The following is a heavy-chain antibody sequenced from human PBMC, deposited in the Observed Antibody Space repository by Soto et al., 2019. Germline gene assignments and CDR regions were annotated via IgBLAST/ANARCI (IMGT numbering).Heavy chain of an antibody. V-gene: IGHV4-59*01. CDR3: ERDRVAFDY. D-gene: IGHD5-12*01. Sequence: SETLSLTCTVSGGSISSYYWSWIRQPPGKGLEWIGYIYYSGSTNYNPSLKSRVTISVDTSKNQFSLKLSSVTAADTAVYYCERDRVAFDYWGQGTLVTVSS. CDR1: GGSISSYY. CDR2: IYYSGST. J-gene: IGHJ4*02.